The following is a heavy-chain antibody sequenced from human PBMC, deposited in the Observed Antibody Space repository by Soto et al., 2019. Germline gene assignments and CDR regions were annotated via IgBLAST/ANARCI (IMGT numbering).Heavy chain of an antibody. CDR3: KYVGATGGY. CDR2: IRSKANSYAT. D-gene: IGHD1-26*01. J-gene: IGHJ4*02. CDR1: GFTFSGSA. Sequence: GGSLRLSCAASGFTFSGSAMHWVRQASGKGLEWVGRIRSKANSYATAYAASVKGRFTISRDDSKNTAYLQMNSLKTEDTAVYYCKYVGATGGYWGQGTLVTVSS. V-gene: IGHV3-73*01.